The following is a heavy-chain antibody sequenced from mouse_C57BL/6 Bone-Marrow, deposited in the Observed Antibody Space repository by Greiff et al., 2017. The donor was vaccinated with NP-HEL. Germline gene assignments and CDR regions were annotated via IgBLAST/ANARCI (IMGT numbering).Heavy chain of an antibody. Sequence: EVNVVESGGGLVQSGRSLRLSCATSGFTFSDFYMEWVRQAPGKGLEWIAASRNKANDYTTEYSASVKGRFIVSRDTSQSILYLQMNALRAEDTAIYYCARDDSNYPFAYWGQGTLVTVSA. D-gene: IGHD2-5*01. CDR2: SRNKANDYTT. V-gene: IGHV7-1*01. CDR3: ARDDSNYPFAY. J-gene: IGHJ3*01. CDR1: GFTFSDFY.